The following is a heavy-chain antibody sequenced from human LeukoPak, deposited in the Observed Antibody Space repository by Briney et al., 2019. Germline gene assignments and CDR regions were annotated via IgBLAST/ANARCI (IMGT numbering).Heavy chain of an antibody. V-gene: IGHV3-9*01. CDR3: AKDIGFGITMFRAMDV. D-gene: IGHD3-10*01. CDR1: GFAFDDYA. J-gene: IGHJ6*04. Sequence: GGSLRLSCAASGFAFDDYAMHWVRQAPGKGLEWVSGISSNSENRGYAESVKGRFTISRDDAKNSLFLQMNSLKTEDTALYYCAKDIGFGITMFRAMDVWGKGTTVTISS. CDR2: ISSNSENR.